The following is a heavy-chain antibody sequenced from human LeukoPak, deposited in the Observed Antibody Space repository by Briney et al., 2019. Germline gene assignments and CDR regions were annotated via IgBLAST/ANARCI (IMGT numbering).Heavy chain of an antibody. D-gene: IGHD5-12*01. CDR1: GFTFSTYV. J-gene: IGHJ4*02. CDR2: ISGSGGST. V-gene: IGHV3-23*01. Sequence: PGGSLRLSCAASGFTFSTYVMSWVRQAPGKGLEWVSGISGSGGSTYYADSVKGRFTTSRDNSKNTLYLQMNGLRAEDTAVYYCAKEPRGSYFDYWGQGTLVTVSS. CDR3: AKEPRGSYFDY.